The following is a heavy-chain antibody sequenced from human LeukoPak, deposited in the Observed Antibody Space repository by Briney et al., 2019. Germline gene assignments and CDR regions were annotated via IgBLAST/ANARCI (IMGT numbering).Heavy chain of an antibody. CDR1: GGSISSSSYY. J-gene: IGHJ4*02. Sequence: TPSETLSLTCTVSGGSISSSSYYWGWIRQPPGKGLEWIGSIYYSGSTYYNPSLKSRVTMSVDTSKNQFSLKLSSVTAADTAVYYCARHHSSSWYEEAGRPADYWGQGTLVTVSS. D-gene: IGHD6-13*01. CDR2: IYYSGST. CDR3: ARHHSSSWYEEAGRPADY. V-gene: IGHV4-39*01.